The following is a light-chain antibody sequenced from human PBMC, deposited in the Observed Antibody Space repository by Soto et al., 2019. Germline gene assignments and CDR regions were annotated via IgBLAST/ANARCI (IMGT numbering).Light chain of an antibody. CDR2: NYN. CDR1: SSNVGRYA. V-gene: IGLV1-44*01. CDR3: AAWDDSLNGYV. Sequence: QSVLTQPPSASEIPGQRVSISCSGGSSNVGRYAVNWYQQLPGTAPKLLIYNYNQRPSGVPDRFSGSKSGTSASLAISGLQSEDEADYYCAAWDDSLNGYVFGAWTKLTVL. J-gene: IGLJ1*01.